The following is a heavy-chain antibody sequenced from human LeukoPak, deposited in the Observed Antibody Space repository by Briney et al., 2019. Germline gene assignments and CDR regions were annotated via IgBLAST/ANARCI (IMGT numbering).Heavy chain of an antibody. V-gene: IGHV1-2*02. J-gene: IGHJ5*02. D-gene: IGHD1-26*01. Sequence: ASVKVSCKASGYTFTGYYMHWVRQAPGQGLEWMGWINPNSGGTNYAQKFQGRVTMTRDTSISTAYMELSRLRSDDTAVYYCARGYPTRRSSIDVDPWGQGTLVTVSS. CDR1: GYTFTGYY. CDR2: INPNSGGT. CDR3: ARGYPTRRSSIDVDP.